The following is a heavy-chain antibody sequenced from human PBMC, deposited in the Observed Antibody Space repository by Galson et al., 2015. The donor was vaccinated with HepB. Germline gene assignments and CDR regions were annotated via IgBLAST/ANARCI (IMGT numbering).Heavy chain of an antibody. V-gene: IGHV3-23*01. CDR1: GFSFRDYA. CDR3: AKDPCGYNSGWTGTFDI. D-gene: IGHD6-19*01. Sequence: SLRLSCAASGFSFRDYAMTWVRQAPGKGLELVSTISGSGGATLYADSVKGRFIISRDNSKNKLYLEMNSLRVDDTAVYSCAKDPCGYNSGWTGTFDIWGQGTLVTVSS. J-gene: IGHJ3*02. CDR2: ISGSGGAT.